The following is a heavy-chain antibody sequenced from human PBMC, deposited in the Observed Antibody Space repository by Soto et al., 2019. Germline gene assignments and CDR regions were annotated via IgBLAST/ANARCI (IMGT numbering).Heavy chain of an antibody. CDR2: INPNSGGT. CDR3: ARDQFDSCCGDCYHNWFDP. J-gene: IGHJ5*02. V-gene: IGHV1-2*04. Sequence: ASVKVSCKASGYTFTGYYMHWVRQAPGQGLEWMGWINPNSGGTNYAQKFQGWVTMTRDTSISTVYMELSRLRSDDTAVYYCARDQFDSCCGDCYHNWFDPWGQGTLVTVSS. D-gene: IGHD2-21*02. CDR1: GYTFTGYY.